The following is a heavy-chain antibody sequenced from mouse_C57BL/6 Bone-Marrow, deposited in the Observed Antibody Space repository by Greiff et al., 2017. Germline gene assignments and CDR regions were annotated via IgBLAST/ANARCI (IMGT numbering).Heavy chain of an antibody. CDR1: GYTFTSYW. Sequence: QVQLQQSGAELVKPGASVNLSCKASGYTFTSYWMHWVKQRPGQGLEWIGMFHPNSGSTNYNEKFKSKATLTVDKSSSTAYMQLSSLTSEDSAVYYCARTEYYSSSYFFDYWGQGTTLTVSS. D-gene: IGHD1-1*01. V-gene: IGHV1-64*01. J-gene: IGHJ2*01. CDR3: ARTEYYSSSYFFDY. CDR2: FHPNSGST.